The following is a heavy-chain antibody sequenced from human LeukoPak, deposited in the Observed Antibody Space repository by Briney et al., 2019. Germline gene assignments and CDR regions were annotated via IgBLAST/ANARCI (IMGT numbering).Heavy chain of an antibody. CDR2: MNPNSGNT. CDR1: GYTFTSYD. D-gene: IGHD3-9*01. J-gene: IGHJ4*02. Sequence: ASVKVSCKASGYTFTSYDINWVRQATGQGLEWMGWMNPNSGNTGYAQKFQGRVTMTRNTSISTAYMELSSLRSEDTAVYYCAIGHYDILTGYSMDRFDYWGQGTLVTVSP. CDR3: AIGHYDILTGYSMDRFDY. V-gene: IGHV1-8*01.